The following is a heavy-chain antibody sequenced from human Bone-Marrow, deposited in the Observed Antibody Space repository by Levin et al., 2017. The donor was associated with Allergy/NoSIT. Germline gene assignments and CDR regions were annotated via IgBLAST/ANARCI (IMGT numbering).Heavy chain of an antibody. V-gene: IGHV3-30*18. CDR1: GFTFSSYG. J-gene: IGHJ2*01. CDR2: ISYDGSNK. Sequence: PGGSLRLSCAASGFTFSSYGMHWVRQAPGKGLEWVAVISYDGSNKYYADSVKGRFTISRDNSKNTLYLQMNSLRAEDTAVYYCAKGPHYDILTVPLGDWYFDLWGRGTLVTVSS. CDR3: AKGPHYDILTVPLGDWYFDL. D-gene: IGHD3-9*01.